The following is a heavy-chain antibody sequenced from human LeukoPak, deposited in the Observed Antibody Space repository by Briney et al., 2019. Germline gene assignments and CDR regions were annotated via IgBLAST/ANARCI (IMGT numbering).Heavy chain of an antibody. CDR2: ISSSGGST. J-gene: IGHJ4*02. Sequence: GGSLRLSCAASGCTFSSYGMSWVRQAPGKGLEWVSVISSSGGSTYHADSVEGRFTISRDNSRNTLYLQMNSLRAEDTAVYYCAKGGSAYCTNGVCSPRVVAAIDYWGQGTLVTVSS. D-gene: IGHD2-8*01. V-gene: IGHV3-23*01. CDR1: GCTFSSYG. CDR3: AKGGSAYCTNGVCSPRVVAAIDY.